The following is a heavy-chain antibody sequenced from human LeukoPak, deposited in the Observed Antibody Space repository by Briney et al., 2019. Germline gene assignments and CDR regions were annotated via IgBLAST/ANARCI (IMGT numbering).Heavy chain of an antibody. J-gene: IGHJ4*02. D-gene: IGHD2-2*01. CDR1: GYTFTGYY. CDR3: ARSRSRDCSSTSCYSYGLDY. Sequence: ASVKVSCKASGYTFTGYYMHWVRQAPGQGFEWMGWINPNSGGTNYAQKFQGRVTMTRDTSISTAYMELSRLRSDGTAVYYCARSRSRDCSSTSCYSYGLDYWGQGTLVTVSS. CDR2: INPNSGGT. V-gene: IGHV1-2*02.